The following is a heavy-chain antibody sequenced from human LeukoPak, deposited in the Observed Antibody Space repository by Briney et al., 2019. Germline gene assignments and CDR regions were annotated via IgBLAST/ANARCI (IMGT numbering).Heavy chain of an antibody. CDR3: ARFYGSGSFRGRSYYGMDV. J-gene: IGHJ6*02. V-gene: IGHV4-34*01. Sequence: SETLSLTCAVYGGSFSGYYWSWIRQPPGKGLEWNGEINHSGSTNYNPSLKSRVTISVDTSKNQFSLKLSSVTAADTAVYYCARFYGSGSFRGRSYYGMDVWGQGTTVTVSS. CDR1: GGSFSGYY. CDR2: INHSGST. D-gene: IGHD3-10*01.